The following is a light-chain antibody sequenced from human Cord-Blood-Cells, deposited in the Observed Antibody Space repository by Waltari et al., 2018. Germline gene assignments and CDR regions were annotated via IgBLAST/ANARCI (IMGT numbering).Light chain of an antibody. Sequence: EIVLTQSLATLSFSPGERATLSCRASQSVSSYLAWYQQTPGQAPRLLIYDASNRATGIPARFSGSGSGTDFTLTISSLEPEDFAVYYCQQRSNWPPLTFGGGTKVEI. CDR1: QSVSSY. CDR2: DAS. CDR3: QQRSNWPPLT. V-gene: IGKV3-11*01. J-gene: IGKJ4*01.